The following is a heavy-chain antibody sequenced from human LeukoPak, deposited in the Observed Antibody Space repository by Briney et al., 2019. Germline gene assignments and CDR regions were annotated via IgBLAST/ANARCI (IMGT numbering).Heavy chain of an antibody. CDR1: GYTFTSYY. J-gene: IGHJ4*02. Sequence: ASVKVSCKASGYTFTSYYMHWVRQAPGQGLEWMGIINPSGDTATYAQKFQGRVTMTRDMSTSTVYMELSRLRSEDTAVYHCARESPIDSSGYVFDYWGQGTLVTVSS. D-gene: IGHD3-22*01. CDR3: ARESPIDSSGYVFDY. CDR2: INPSGDTA. V-gene: IGHV1-46*01.